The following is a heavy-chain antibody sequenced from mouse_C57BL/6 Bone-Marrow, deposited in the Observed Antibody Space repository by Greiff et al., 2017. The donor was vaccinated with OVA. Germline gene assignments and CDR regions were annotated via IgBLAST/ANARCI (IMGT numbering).Heavy chain of an antibody. D-gene: IGHD4-1*01. J-gene: IGHJ3*01. V-gene: IGHV5-12*01. CDR3: ARPWAD. CDR2: ISNGGGST. Sequence: EVKLVESGGGLVQPGGSLKLSCAASGFTFSDYYMYWVRQTPEKRLEWVAYISNGGGSTYYPDNVKGRVTISRDKAKNTLYLQMSRLKSEDTSMYYYARPWADWGQGTLVTVSA. CDR1: GFTFSDYY.